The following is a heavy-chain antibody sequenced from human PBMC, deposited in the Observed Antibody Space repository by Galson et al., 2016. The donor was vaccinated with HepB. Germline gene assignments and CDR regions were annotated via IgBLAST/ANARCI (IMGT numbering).Heavy chain of an antibody. CDR1: GYTFTTSG. V-gene: IGHV1-18*01. J-gene: IGHJ4*02. Sequence: SGYTFTTSGISWVRQAPGQGLEWMGWISTYSGNTKYAQKFQGGLTLTTDSSTTTAYMELRSLRFDDTALYYCARDVQYRFDSWGQGTLVTVSS. CDR3: ARDVQYRFDS. D-gene: IGHD2/OR15-2a*01. CDR2: ISTYSGNT.